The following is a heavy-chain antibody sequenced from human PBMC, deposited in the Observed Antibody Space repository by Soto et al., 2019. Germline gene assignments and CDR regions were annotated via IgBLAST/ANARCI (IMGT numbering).Heavy chain of an antibody. Sequence: GSLRLSCAASGFTFDDYTMHWVRQAPGKGLEWVSLISWDGGSTYYADSVKGRFTISRDNSKNSLYLQMNSLRTEDTALYYCAKDMSNYYDSSGYYYPGYWGQGTLVTVSS. J-gene: IGHJ4*02. CDR1: GFTFDDYT. V-gene: IGHV3-43*01. CDR3: AKDMSNYYDSSGYYYPGY. CDR2: ISWDGGST. D-gene: IGHD3-22*01.